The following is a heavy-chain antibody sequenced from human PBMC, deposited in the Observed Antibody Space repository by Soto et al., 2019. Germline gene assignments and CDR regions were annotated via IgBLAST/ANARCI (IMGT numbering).Heavy chain of an antibody. CDR3: ARIQGRDGYDIDY. Sequence: QVTLKESGPVLVKPTETLTLTCTVSGFSLRDARMAVSWIRQPPGKALEWLAHIFSHDEKSYSTSLKSRLTISKDTSKSQVALTMTNMDPVDTATYYCARIQGRDGYDIDYWGQGSLVTVSS. J-gene: IGHJ4*02. D-gene: IGHD5-12*01. CDR1: GFSLRDARMA. CDR2: IFSHDEK. V-gene: IGHV2-26*01.